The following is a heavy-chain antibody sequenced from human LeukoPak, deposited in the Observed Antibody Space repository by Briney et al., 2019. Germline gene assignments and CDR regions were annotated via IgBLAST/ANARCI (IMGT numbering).Heavy chain of an antibody. Sequence: GASVKVSCKASGGTFSSYAISWVRQAPGQGLEWMGGIIPIFGTANYAQKFQGRVTITADESTSTAHMELRSLRSDDTAVYYCARLILTDYYYFDYWGQGSLVTVSS. CDR3: ARLILTDYYYFDY. CDR1: GGTFSSYA. J-gene: IGHJ4*02. CDR2: IIPIFGTA. D-gene: IGHD3-9*01. V-gene: IGHV1-69*13.